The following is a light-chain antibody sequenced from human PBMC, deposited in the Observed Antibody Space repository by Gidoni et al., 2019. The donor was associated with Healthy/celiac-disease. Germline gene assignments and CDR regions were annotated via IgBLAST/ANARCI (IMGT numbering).Light chain of an antibody. V-gene: IGKV3-20*01. CDR1: QSVISSY. Sequence: IVLTQSPGTLSLSPGERATLSCRATQSVISSYLAWYQQKPGQAPRLLIYGASSRATGIPDRFSGSGSGTDFTLTISRLEPEDFAVYYCQQYGSSQWTFGQGTKVEIK. CDR2: GAS. CDR3: QQYGSSQWT. J-gene: IGKJ1*01.